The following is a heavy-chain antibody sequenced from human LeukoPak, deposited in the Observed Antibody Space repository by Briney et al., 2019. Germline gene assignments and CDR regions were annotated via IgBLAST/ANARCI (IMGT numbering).Heavy chain of an antibody. CDR1: GFTFGSYA. J-gene: IGHJ4*02. V-gene: IGHV3-30*04. D-gene: IGHD3-3*01. CDR3: ARDRAWNYFDY. Sequence: GGSLRLSCAASGFTFGSYAMRWVRQAPGKGLEWVAVISYDGSNKYYADSVKGRFTISRDNSKNTLYLQMDSLRAEDTAVYYCARDRAWNYFDYWGQGTLVTVSS. CDR2: ISYDGSNK.